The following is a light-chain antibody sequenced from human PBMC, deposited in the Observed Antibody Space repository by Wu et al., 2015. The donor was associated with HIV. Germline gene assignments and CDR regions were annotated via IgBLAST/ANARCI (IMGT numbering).Light chain of an antibody. V-gene: IGKV3-15*01. CDR1: QSISTN. Sequence: IVMTQSPATLSLSPGERATLSCRASQSISTNLAWYQQKPGQAPSLLIYGASARATGFPDRFSGSGSGTEFTLTISNVQSEDFAVYFCQQYHKWPPITFGQGTRPGD. CDR3: QQYHKWPPIT. CDR2: GAS. J-gene: IGKJ5*01.